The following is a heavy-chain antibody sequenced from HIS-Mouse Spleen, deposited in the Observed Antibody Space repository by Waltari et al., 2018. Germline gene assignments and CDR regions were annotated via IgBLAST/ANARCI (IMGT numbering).Heavy chain of an antibody. CDR1: GGSISSSSYY. D-gene: IGHD6-13*01. J-gene: IGHJ2*01. CDR3: AREIPYSSSWYDWYFDL. CDR2: IYYRGST. V-gene: IGHV4-39*07. Sequence: QLQLQESGPGLVKPSETLSLTCTVSGGSISSSSYYWGWIRQPPGKALEWIGSIYYRGSTYYNPSLKSRVTISVDTSKNQFSLKLSSVTAADTAVYYCAREIPYSSSWYDWYFDLWGRGTLVTVSS.